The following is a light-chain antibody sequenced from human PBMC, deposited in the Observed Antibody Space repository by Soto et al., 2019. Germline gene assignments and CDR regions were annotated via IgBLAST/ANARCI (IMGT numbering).Light chain of an antibody. CDR1: QSISSW. J-gene: IGKJ1*01. Sequence: DIQMTQSPSTLSASVGDRVTITCRASQSISSWLAWYQQKPGKAPKRLIYAASSLXSGVPSGFSGSGSGTELTLTISSLQPEDFATYYCLQHNSYPWTFGQGTKVDIK. CDR3: LQHNSYPWT. CDR2: AAS. V-gene: IGKV1-5*01.